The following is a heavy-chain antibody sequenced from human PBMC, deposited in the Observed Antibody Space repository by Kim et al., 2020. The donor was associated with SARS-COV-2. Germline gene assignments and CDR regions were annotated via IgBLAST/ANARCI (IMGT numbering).Heavy chain of an antibody. J-gene: IGHJ4*02. Sequence: GGSLRLSCAASGFTFSSYGMHWVRQAPGKGLEWVAVIWYDGSNKYYADSVKGRFTISRDNSKNTLYLQMNSLRAEDTAVYYCARWGSGSYPFDYWGQGTLVTVSS. CDR1: GFTFSSYG. V-gene: IGHV3-33*01. CDR2: IWYDGSNK. CDR3: ARWGSGSYPFDY. D-gene: IGHD6-19*01.